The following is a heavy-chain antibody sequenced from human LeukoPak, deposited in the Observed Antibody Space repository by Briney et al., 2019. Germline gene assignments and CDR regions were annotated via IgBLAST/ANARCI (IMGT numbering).Heavy chain of an antibody. CDR3: ARGGIMFDP. D-gene: IGHD1-26*01. V-gene: IGHV4-61*01. J-gene: IGHJ5*02. Sequence: SETLSLTCTVSGGSVSSGSYYWSWIRQPPGKGLEWIGYIYYSGSTNYNPSLKSRVTISVDTSKNQFSLKLSSVTAADTAVFYCARGGIMFDPWGQGTLVTVSS. CDR1: GGSVSSGSYY. CDR2: IYYSGST.